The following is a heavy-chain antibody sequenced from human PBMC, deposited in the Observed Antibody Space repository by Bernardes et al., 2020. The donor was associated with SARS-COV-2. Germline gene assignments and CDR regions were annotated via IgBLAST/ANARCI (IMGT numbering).Heavy chain of an antibody. J-gene: IGHJ6*02. CDR2: INPNSGGT. CDR1: GYTFTGYY. Sequence: ASVKVSCKASGYTFTGYYIHWVRQAPGQGPEWMGWINPNSGGTIYAQKFQGRVTMTRDTSISTAYMELSRLRSDDTAMYYCALPPSNYDRYGMDVWGQGTTVTVSS. CDR3: ALPPSNYDRYGMDV. V-gene: IGHV1-2*02. D-gene: IGHD3-22*01.